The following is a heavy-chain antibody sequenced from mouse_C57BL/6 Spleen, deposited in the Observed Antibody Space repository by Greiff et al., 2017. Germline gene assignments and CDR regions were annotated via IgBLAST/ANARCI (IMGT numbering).Heavy chain of an antibody. J-gene: IGHJ2*01. CDR2: IYPSDSET. V-gene: IGHV1-61*01. D-gene: IGHD2-14*01. Sequence: QVQLKQPGAELVRPGSSVKLSCKASGYTFTSYWMDWVKQRPGQGLEWIGNIYPSDSETHYNQKFKDKATLTVHKSSSTAYMQLSSLTSEDSAVYYCARREVYYWGPGTTLTASS. CDR1: GYTFTSYW. CDR3: ARREVYY.